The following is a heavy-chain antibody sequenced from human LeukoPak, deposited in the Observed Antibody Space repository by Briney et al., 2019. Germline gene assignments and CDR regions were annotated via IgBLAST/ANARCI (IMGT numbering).Heavy chain of an antibody. Sequence: SETLSLTCTVSGGSISGDYWSWIRQPAGKGLEWIGRFSTRGSTNYNPSLKSRATLSVGTSKNQFSLQLSFVTAADTAVYYCAREWDYWGQGTLVTVSS. J-gene: IGHJ4*02. V-gene: IGHV4-4*07. CDR3: AREWDY. CDR1: GGSISGDY. CDR2: FSTRGST.